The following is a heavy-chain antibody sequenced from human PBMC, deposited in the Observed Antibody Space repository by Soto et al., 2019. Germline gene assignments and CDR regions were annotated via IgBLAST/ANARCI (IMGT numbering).Heavy chain of an antibody. D-gene: IGHD3-22*01. CDR1: GFTFSNFA. J-gene: IGHJ1*01. V-gene: IGHV3-53*01. Sequence: GGSLRLSCAAFGFTFSNFAVSWVRQAPGKGLEWVSVIYSGGSTYYADSVKGRFTISRDNSKNTLYLQMNSLRAEDTAVYYCARDRVESGYPEYFQHWGQGTLVTVSS. CDR3: ARDRVESGYPEYFQH. CDR2: IYSGGST.